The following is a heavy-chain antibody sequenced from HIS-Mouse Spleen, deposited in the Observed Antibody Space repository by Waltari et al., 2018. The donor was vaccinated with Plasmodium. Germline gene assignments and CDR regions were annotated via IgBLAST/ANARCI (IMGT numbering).Heavy chain of an antibody. Sequence: EVQLVESGGGLVQPGGSLSLACAASGFTFRSHWMRWVRQAPGKGLEWVANIKQDGSEKYYVDSVKGRFTISRDNAKNSLYLQMNSLRAEDTAVYYCASSWYWYFDLWGRGTLVTVSS. V-gene: IGHV3-7*01. D-gene: IGHD6-13*01. CDR1: GFTFRSHW. J-gene: IGHJ2*01. CDR3: ASSWYWYFDL. CDR2: IKQDGSEK.